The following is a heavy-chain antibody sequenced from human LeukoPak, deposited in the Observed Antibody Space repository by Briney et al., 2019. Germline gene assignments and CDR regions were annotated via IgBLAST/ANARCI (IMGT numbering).Heavy chain of an antibody. CDR2: ISTDGGGT. CDR3: VKRVAGSRGYDY. V-gene: IGHV3-64D*06. Sequence: GGSLRLSCSASGFTFSNCAMHWVRQAPGKGLEYVSAISTDGGGTYYADSVKGRFTISRGNPKDTLFLQMSSLRPEDTAVYYCVKRVAGSRGYDYWGQGTLVTVSS. CDR1: GFTFSNCA. D-gene: IGHD3-22*01. J-gene: IGHJ4*02.